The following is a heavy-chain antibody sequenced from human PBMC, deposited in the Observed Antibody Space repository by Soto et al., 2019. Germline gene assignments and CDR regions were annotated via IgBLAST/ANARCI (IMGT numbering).Heavy chain of an antibody. D-gene: IGHD6-19*01. V-gene: IGHV3-30*18. J-gene: IGHJ4*02. CDR2: ISYDGSNK. CDR1: GFTFSSYG. CDR3: AKDRGPSGWTAGFDY. Sequence: GGSLRLSCAASGFTFSSYGMHWVRQAPGKGLEWVAVISYDGSNKYYADSVKGRFTISRDNSKNTLYLQMNSLRAEDTAVYYCAKDRGPSGWTAGFDYWGQGTLVTVSS.